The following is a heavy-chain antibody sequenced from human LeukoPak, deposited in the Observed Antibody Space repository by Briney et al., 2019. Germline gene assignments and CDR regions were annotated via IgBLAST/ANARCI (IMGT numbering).Heavy chain of an antibody. CDR2: ISGSGGST. Sequence: AGGSLRLSCAASGFTFSSHPMSWVRQAPGKGLEWVSSISGSGGSTYYADSVKGRFTISRDNSKNTVYLQMHSLGVEDTAVYHCAGRRYYYDSSGPFDYWGQGTLVTVSS. CDR1: GFTFSSHP. J-gene: IGHJ4*02. V-gene: IGHV3-23*01. CDR3: AGRRYYYDSSGPFDY. D-gene: IGHD3-22*01.